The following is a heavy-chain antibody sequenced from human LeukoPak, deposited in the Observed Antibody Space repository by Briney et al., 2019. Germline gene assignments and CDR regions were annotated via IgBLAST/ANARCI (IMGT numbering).Heavy chain of an antibody. J-gene: IGHJ3*02. CDR3: AKGVWFGELFSTDDAFDI. D-gene: IGHD3-10*01. CDR2: ISGSGGST. V-gene: IGHV3-23*01. Sequence: GFLRLSCSGSGFTLSSYALSLVRQAPGKGLEWVSAISGSGGSTYYADSVKGRFTISRDNSKNTLYLQMNSLRAEDTAVYYCAKGVWFGELFSTDDAFDIWGQGTMVTVSS. CDR1: GFTLSSYA.